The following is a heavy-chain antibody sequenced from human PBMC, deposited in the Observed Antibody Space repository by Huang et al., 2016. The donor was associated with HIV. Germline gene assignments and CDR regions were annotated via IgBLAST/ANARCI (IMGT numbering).Heavy chain of an antibody. J-gene: IGHJ4*02. CDR2: SDYSGST. D-gene: IGHD6-13*01. Sequence: QLQLQESGPGLVKPSETLSLTCTVSGGSISSSSYYWGWIRQPPGKGLEWIGTSDYSGSTYYNRSLKSRVTISVDTAKNKFSLKRSSVTAADTAVYYCARQGVAAAGTDSSNVDYWGQGTLVTVSS. V-gene: IGHV4-39*01. CDR3: ARQGVAAAGTDSSNVDY. CDR1: GGSISSSSYY.